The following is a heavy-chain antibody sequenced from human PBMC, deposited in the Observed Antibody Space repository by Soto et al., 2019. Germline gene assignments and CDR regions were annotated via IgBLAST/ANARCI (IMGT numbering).Heavy chain of an antibody. V-gene: IGHV4-61*03. D-gene: IGHD1-26*01. J-gene: IGHJ4*02. CDR1: GGSVSSGDYY. Sequence: SETLSLTCTVSGGSVSSGDYYWSWIRQPPGKGLEWIGYIHYSGSTSYNPSLKSRVTISSDTSKNHFSLTPSSVTAADTAVFYCARDRGWGFDYWGQGMMVTVS. CDR2: IHYSGST. CDR3: ARDRGWGFDY.